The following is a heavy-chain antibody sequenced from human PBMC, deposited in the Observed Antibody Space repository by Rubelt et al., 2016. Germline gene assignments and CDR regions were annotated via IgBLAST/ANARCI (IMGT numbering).Heavy chain of an antibody. V-gene: IGHV3-23*01. D-gene: IGHD6-19*01. CDR2: GST. Sequence: GSTYYADSVKGRFIISRDNSKNTLYLQMNSLRAEDTAVYYCARDLKAVAGFDYWGQGTLVTVSS. CDR3: ARDLKAVAGFDY. J-gene: IGHJ4*02.